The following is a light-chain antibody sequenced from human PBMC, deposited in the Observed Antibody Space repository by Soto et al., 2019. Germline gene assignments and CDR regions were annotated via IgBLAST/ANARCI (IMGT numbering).Light chain of an antibody. CDR2: GNS. Sequence: QSVLTQPPSVSGAPGQRVTISCTGSSSNIGAGYDVHWYQQLPGTAPKLLIYGNSNRPSGVPDRFSGSKSGTSASLAITGLQADDEADYYCQSYDSSLRGLVFGTGTKLTVL. CDR3: QSYDSSLRGLV. CDR1: SSNIGAGYD. V-gene: IGLV1-40*01. J-gene: IGLJ1*01.